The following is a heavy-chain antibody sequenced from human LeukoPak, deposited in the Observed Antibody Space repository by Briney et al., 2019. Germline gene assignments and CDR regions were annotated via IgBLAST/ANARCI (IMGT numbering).Heavy chain of an antibody. V-gene: IGHV3-23*01. CDR2: ISPSGDIR. CDR1: GFTFSNHG. J-gene: IGHJ4*02. CDR3: ATQQWLVSDFDY. D-gene: IGHD6-19*01. Sequence: GGSLRLSCAASGFTFSNHGMNWVRQAPGKGLEWVSGISPSGDIRYYADSVKGRFTISRDNSKNTLYLEVISLTAEDTAVYYCATQQWLVSDFDYWGQGTLVTVSS.